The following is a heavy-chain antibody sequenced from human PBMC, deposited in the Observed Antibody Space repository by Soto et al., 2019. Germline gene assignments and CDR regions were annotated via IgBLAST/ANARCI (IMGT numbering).Heavy chain of an antibody. CDR3: ARDLRGYFDY. CDR2: NYHSGST. Sequence: QVQLQESGPGLVKPSGTLSLTCAVSGGSISSSNWWSWVRQPPGKGLEWIGENYHSGSTNYNPPLKRRVTISVDKSKNQFSLKLSSVPAADTAVYYCARDLRGYFDYWGQGTLVTVSS. CDR1: GGSISSSNW. D-gene: IGHD1-26*01. V-gene: IGHV4-4*02. J-gene: IGHJ4*02.